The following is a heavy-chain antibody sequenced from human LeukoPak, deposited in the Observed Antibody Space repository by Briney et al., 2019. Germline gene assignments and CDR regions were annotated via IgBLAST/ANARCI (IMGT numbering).Heavy chain of an antibody. D-gene: IGHD3-22*01. CDR3: ARGYYDSSGTLDY. J-gene: IGHJ4*02. CDR2: IYYSGST. Sequence: SETLSLTCTVSGGSISSYYWSWIRQPPGKRLEWIGYIYYSGSTNYNPSLKSRVTISVDTSKNQFSLKLSSVTAADTAVYYCARGYYDSSGTLDYWGQGTLVTVSS. V-gene: IGHV4-59*01. CDR1: GGSISSYY.